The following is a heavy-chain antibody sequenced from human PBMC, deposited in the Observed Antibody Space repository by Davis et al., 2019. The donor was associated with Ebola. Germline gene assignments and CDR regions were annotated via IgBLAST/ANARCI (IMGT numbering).Heavy chain of an antibody. Sequence: ASVKVSCKASVYTFTSYGIRWVRQAPGQGLEWMGWISAYNGNTNYAQKLQGRVTMTTDTSTSTAYMELRSLRSDDTAVYYCARDDQFLLPTYDAFDIWGQGTMVTVSS. CDR3: ARDDQFLLPTYDAFDI. V-gene: IGHV1-18*01. CDR1: VYTFTSYG. J-gene: IGHJ3*02. CDR2: ISAYNGNT. D-gene: IGHD2-15*01.